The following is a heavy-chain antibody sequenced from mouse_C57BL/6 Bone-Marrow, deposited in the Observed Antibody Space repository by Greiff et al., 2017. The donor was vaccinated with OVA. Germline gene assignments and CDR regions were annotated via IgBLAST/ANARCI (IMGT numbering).Heavy chain of an antibody. CDR2: IYPRSGNT. CDR1: GFTFTSYG. V-gene: IGHV1-81*01. Sequence: SGAELARPGASVKLSCTASGFTFTSYGISWVQQSTGTGLEWVGEIYPRSGNTYYHEKFKGTATLTADKSPSSADMELRSLTSEDSAVYFCARSNYDYFDYWGQGTTLTVSS. J-gene: IGHJ2*01. D-gene: IGHD2-4*01. CDR3: ARSNYDYFDY.